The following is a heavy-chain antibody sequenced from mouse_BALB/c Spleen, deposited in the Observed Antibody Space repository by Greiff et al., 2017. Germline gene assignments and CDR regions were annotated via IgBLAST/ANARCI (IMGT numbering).Heavy chain of an antibody. J-gene: IGHJ4*01. Sequence: EVKLMESGPGLVKPSQTVSLTCTVTGISITTGNYRWSWIRQFPGHKLEWIGYIYYSGTITYNPSLTSRTTITRDTSKNQFFLEMNSLTAEDTATYYCARDGIGYDEEGAMDYWGQGTSVTVSS. V-gene: IGHV3-5*02. CDR1: GISITTGNYR. CDR3: ARDGIGYDEEGAMDY. D-gene: IGHD2-14*01. CDR2: IYYSGTI.